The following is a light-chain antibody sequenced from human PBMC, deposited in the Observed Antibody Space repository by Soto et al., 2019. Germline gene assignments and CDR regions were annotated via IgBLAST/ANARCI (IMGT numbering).Light chain of an antibody. CDR2: GAS. Sequence: EIVMTQSPATLSVSPGERATLSCRAGQNIHTNLAWYQQKPGQAPRLLFYGASTRATGIPARFSGSGSGTEFTLTISSLQSEDFAVYYRQRYNNWPPITFGQGTRLEIK. CDR3: QRYNNWPPIT. CDR1: QNIHTN. J-gene: IGKJ5*01. V-gene: IGKV3-15*01.